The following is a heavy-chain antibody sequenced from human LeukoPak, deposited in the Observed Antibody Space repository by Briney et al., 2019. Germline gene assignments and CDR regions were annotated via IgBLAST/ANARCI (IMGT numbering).Heavy chain of an antibody. CDR2: ISGRGNYV. CDR3: AGSGIGATEIDY. CDR1: GFTFSDYF. V-gene: IGHV3-11*06. J-gene: IGHJ4*02. D-gene: IGHD6-13*01. Sequence: PGGSLRLSCAASGFTFSDYFMSWVRQAPGKGLEWLSYISGRGNYVDYAESLKGRITISRDNAENSLYLQMNSLRAEDTAVYYCAGSGIGATEIDYWGQGTLVTVSS.